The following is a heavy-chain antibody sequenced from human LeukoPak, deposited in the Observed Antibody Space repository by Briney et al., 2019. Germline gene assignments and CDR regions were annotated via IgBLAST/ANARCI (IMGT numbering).Heavy chain of an antibody. Sequence: PSETLSLTCAVDGGSFGGYYWTWIRQPPGKGLEWIGEINHSGSSNYNPSLKSRVTISVDTSKNQFSLKLSSVTAADTAVYYCARSYNRVVLLYYWGQGTLVTVSS. CDR3: ARSYNRVVLLYY. CDR1: GGSFGGYY. V-gene: IGHV4-34*01. J-gene: IGHJ4*02. D-gene: IGHD3-10*01. CDR2: INHSGSS.